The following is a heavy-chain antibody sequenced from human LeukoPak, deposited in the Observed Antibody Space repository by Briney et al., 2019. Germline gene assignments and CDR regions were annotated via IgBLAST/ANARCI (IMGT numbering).Heavy chain of an antibody. Sequence: GGSLRLSCAASGFTFSSYGMHWVRQAPGKGLEWVAVISLDGSNEYYAESVKGRFTISRDNSKNRLYLRMNNLRAEDTAVYYCAKDLPFSGFDYWGQGTLVTVSS. CDR2: ISLDGSNE. J-gene: IGHJ4*02. CDR1: GFTFSSYG. CDR3: AKDLPFSGFDY. V-gene: IGHV3-30*18. D-gene: IGHD3-16*01.